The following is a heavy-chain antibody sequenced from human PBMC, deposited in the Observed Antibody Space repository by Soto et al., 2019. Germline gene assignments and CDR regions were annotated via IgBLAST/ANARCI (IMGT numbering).Heavy chain of an antibody. CDR1: GGSFSSYY. CDR3: ARGQQLLNYYYYGMDV. CDR2: INYSGST. J-gene: IGHJ6*02. D-gene: IGHD6-13*01. V-gene: IGHV4-59*01. Sequence: SETLSLTCAVHGGSFSSYYWSWIRQPPGKGLEWIGYINYSGSTNYDPSLKSRVTISVDTSKNQFSLKLSSVTAADTAVYYCARGQQLLNYYYYGMDVWGQGTTVTVSS.